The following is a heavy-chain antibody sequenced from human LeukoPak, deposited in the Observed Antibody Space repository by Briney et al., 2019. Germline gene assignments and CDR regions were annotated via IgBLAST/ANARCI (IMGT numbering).Heavy chain of an antibody. D-gene: IGHD6-13*01. V-gene: IGHV3-15*01. CDR2: IKSKTDGGTT. CDR3: TTIPSPYSSPYYYYMDV. J-gene: IGHJ6*03. Sequence: PGGSLRLSCAASGFTFSSYSMNWVRQAPGKGLEWVGRIKSKTDGGTTDYAAPVKGRFTISRDDSKNTLYLQMNSLKTEDTAVYYCTTIPSPYSSPYYYYMDVWGKGTTVTVSS. CDR1: GFTFSSYS.